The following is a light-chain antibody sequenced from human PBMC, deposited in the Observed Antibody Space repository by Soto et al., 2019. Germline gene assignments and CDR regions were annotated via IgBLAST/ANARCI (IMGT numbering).Light chain of an antibody. Sequence: EIVLTQSPATLSLSPGARATLSCRASQGVSSYLAWYQQKPGQAPRLLIYDASNRATGIPARFSGSGSGTESTLTISSLEPEDLAVYDCQQRSNWPRTFGQGTKVEIK. CDR2: DAS. V-gene: IGKV3-11*01. CDR1: QGVSSY. CDR3: QQRSNWPRT. J-gene: IGKJ1*01.